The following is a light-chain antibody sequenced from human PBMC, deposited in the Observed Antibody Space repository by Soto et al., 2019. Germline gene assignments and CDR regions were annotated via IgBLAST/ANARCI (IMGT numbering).Light chain of an antibody. CDR3: CSYAGGYTYL. Sequence: QSALTQPASVSGSPGQTITISCTGSSDDIGTYEYISWHQHHPGKAPKLIIFGVYDRPSGISDRFSGSKSGNTASLTISGLQAEDEADYFCCSYAGGYTYLFGTGTKLTVL. CDR2: GVY. CDR1: SDDIGTYEY. V-gene: IGLV2-14*01. J-gene: IGLJ1*01.